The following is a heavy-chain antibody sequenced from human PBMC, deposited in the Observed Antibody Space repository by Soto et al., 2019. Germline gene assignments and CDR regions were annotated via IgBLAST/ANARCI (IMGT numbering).Heavy chain of an antibody. CDR1: GYTFAAYY. Sequence: QVQLVQSGAEVKKPGASVRVSCKASGYTFAAYYIHWVRQAPGQGLEWMGWIDPNSGTTNYTQKFQEWVTMTRDTSISTAYRDLSRLRSDDTAVYFFARGAPFGFLEWLFYFDCWGQGTLITVSS. CDR3: ARGAPFGFLEWLFYFDC. CDR2: IDPNSGTT. V-gene: IGHV1-2*04. J-gene: IGHJ4*02. D-gene: IGHD3-3*01.